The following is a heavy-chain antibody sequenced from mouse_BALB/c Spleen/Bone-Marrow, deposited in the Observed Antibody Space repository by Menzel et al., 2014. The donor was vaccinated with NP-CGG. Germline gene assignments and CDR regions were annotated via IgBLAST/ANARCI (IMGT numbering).Heavy chain of an antibody. CDR3: ATLTGTFDY. D-gene: IGHD4-1*01. CDR1: GFNIKDTY. Sequence: VQLQQSGAELVKPGASVQLSCTASGFNIKDTYMHWVKQRPEQGLEWIGRIDPASDYTQFDSKFQGKATITADTSSNTAYLQLSSLTSEDTAVYYCATLTGTFDYWGQGTTLTASS. J-gene: IGHJ2*01. V-gene: IGHV14-3*02. CDR2: IDPASDYT.